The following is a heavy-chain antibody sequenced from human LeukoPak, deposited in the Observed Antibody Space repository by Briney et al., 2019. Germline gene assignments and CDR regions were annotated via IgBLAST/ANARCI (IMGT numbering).Heavy chain of an antibody. CDR3: STLTSRGLSDS. D-gene: IGHD1-20*01. J-gene: IGHJ4*02. CDR2: IKSKADGETI. V-gene: IGHV3-15*07. CDR1: GFTFTNAW. Sequence: TGGSLRLSCAASGFTFTNAWMNWVRQAPGKGLEWVGRIKSKADGETIDYAAPVKGRFTFSRDDSKDMLYLQMNSLKSEDTAVYYCSTLTSRGLSDSWGQGTLVTVSS.